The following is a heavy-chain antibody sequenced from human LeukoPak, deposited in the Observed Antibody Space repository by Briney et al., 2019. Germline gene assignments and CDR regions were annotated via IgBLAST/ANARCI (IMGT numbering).Heavy chain of an antibody. V-gene: IGHV1-69*06. CDR3: ARDMDTAMGGLDY. CDR1: GGTFISYA. CDR2: IIPISATT. J-gene: IGHJ4*02. D-gene: IGHD5-18*01. Sequence: SVKVSCKASGGTFISYAISWVRQARGQGLEWMGGIIPISATTNYAQNFQGRVTITADKSTSTAYMELSSLRSEDTAVYYCARDMDTAMGGLDYWGQGTLVTVSS.